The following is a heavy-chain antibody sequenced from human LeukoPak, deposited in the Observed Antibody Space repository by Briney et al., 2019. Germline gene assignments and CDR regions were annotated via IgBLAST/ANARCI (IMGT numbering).Heavy chain of an antibody. J-gene: IGHJ4*02. D-gene: IGHD6-19*01. V-gene: IGHV4-59*12. CDR1: GGSISSYY. CDR2: IYYSGST. CDR3: ARDPAVAGTVF. Sequence: SETLSLTCTVSGGSISSYYWSWIRQPPGKGLEWIGYIYYSGSTNYNPSLKSRVTISVDTSKNQFSLKLSSVTAADTAVYYCARDPAVAGTVFWGQGTLVTVSS.